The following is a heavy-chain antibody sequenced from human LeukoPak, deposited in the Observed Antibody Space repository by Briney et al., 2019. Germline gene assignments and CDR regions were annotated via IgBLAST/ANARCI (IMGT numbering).Heavy chain of an antibody. CDR1: SGSISSGSYY. CDR2: IYTSGST. J-gene: IGHJ4*02. CDR3: ATELYYDILTGYVDDY. Sequence: PSETLPLTCTVSSGSISSGSYYWSWIRQPAGKGLEWIGRIYTSGSTNYNPSLKGRVTISVDTSKNQFSLKLSSVTAADKAVYYCATELYYDILTGYVDDYWGQGTLVTVSS. V-gene: IGHV4-61*02. D-gene: IGHD3-9*01.